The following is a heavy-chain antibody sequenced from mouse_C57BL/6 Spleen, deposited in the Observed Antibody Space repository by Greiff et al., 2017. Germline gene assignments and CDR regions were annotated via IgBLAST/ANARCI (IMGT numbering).Heavy chain of an antibody. Sequence: DVKLVESGGGLVKPGGSLKLSCAASGFTFSSYTLSWVRQPPEKRLEWVATISGGGGKTYYPDSVKGRFPISRDNANNTLYLQMSSLRSEDTALYYCARPTMVKNWYFDVWGTGTTVTVSS. CDR2: ISGGGGKT. D-gene: IGHD2-2*01. CDR3: ARPTMVKNWYFDV. J-gene: IGHJ1*03. V-gene: IGHV5-9*01. CDR1: GFTFSSYT.